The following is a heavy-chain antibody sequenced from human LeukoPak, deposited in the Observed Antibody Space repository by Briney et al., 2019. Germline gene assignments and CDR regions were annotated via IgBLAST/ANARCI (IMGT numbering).Heavy chain of an antibody. V-gene: IGHV4-39*01. CDR2: IYYSGSP. J-gene: IGHJ4*02. D-gene: IGHD3-3*01. Sequence: PSETLSLTCTVSVGSISSSSYYWGWIRHPPGKGLEWIGSIYYSGSPYYNPSLKSRVTISVDTSKNRFSLKLSSVTAADTAVYYCARRARSGYIDYWGQGTLVTVSS. CDR3: ARRARSGYIDY. CDR1: VGSISSSSYY.